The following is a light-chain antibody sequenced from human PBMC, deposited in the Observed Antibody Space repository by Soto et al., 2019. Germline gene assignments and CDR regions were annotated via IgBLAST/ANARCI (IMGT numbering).Light chain of an antibody. V-gene: IGKV1-5*01. CDR2: DAS. CDR1: QSISSW. CDR3: QQYNSYPLT. Sequence: DIQMTQSPSTLSASVGDRVTITCRASQSISSWLAWYQQKPGKAPKLLIYDASSLESGVPSRFSGCGSGTEFTLTISSLQPDDFATYYCQQYNSYPLTFGGGTKVDIK. J-gene: IGKJ4*01.